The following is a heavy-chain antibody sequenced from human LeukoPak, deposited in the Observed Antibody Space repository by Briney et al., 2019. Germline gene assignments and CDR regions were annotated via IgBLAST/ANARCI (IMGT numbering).Heavy chain of an antibody. Sequence: SETLSLTCTVSGGSISSYYWSWIRQPPGKGLEWIGYIYYSGSTNYNPSFKSRVTISVDTSKNQFSLKLSSVTAADTAVYYCARVRYYYYYMDVWGKGTTVTISS. V-gene: IGHV4-59*01. CDR1: GGSISSYY. J-gene: IGHJ6*03. CDR3: ARVRYYYYYMDV. CDR2: IYYSGST.